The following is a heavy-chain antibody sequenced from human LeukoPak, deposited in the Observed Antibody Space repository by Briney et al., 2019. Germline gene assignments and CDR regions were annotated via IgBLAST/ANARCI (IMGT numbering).Heavy chain of an antibody. D-gene: IGHD2-2*01. CDR2: TYYRSTWYN. CDR1: GDSVSSNRVT. V-gene: IGHV6-1*01. Sequence: SQTLSLTCAISGDSVSSNRVTWNWIRRSPSRGLEWLGRTYYRSTWYNDYAVSVRGRITVNPDTSKNQFSLHLNSVTPEDTAVYYCARRLTQYDCFDPWGQGILVTVSS. CDR3: ARRLTQYDCFDP. J-gene: IGHJ5*02.